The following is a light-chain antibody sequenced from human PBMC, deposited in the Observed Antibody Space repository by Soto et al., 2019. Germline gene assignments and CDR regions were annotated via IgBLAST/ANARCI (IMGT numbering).Light chain of an antibody. V-gene: IGKV1-6*01. CDR3: LHDYNYPRT. Sequence: AIQLTQSPSSLSASVGDRVTITCRASQGIRIDLAWYQQRPGKAPKLLIYGASSLQRGVPSRFSGSGSGTDFTLTISSLQPEDSATYYCLHDYNYPRTFGQGTKVDIK. CDR2: GAS. CDR1: QGIRID. J-gene: IGKJ1*01.